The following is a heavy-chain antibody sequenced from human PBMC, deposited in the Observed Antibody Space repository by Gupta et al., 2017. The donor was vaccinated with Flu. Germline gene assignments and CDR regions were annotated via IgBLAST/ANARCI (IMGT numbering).Heavy chain of an antibody. CDR1: GFTLSDYW. J-gene: IGHJ5*01. V-gene: IGHV3-7*01. D-gene: IGHD4-17*01. CDR3: ARDVGSGDYDS. Sequence: EVQLVESGGGLVQPGGALRLSCGASGFTLSDYWMSWVRQAPGKGPELVANINRDGSVINYMDCVRGRFTISRDNAKNAVYYQINSLRVDDTAVYYCARDVGSGDYDSWGQGTLVTVSS. CDR2: INRDGSVI.